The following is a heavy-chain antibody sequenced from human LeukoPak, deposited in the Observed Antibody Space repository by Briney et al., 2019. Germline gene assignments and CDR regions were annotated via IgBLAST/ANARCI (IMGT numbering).Heavy chain of an antibody. J-gene: IGHJ5*02. CDR1: GGSISSYY. V-gene: IGHV4-59*01. Sequence: SETLSLTCTVSGGSISSYYWSWIRQPPGKGLEWIGYIYYSGSTNYNPSLKSRVTISVDTPKNQFSLKLSSVTAADTAVYYCARATPYYDFWSGYYKGSWFDPWGQGTLVTVSS. D-gene: IGHD3-3*01. CDR3: ARATPYYDFWSGYYKGSWFDP. CDR2: IYYSGST.